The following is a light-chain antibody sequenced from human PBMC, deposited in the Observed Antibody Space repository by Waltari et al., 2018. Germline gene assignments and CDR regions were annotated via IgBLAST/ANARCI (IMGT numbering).Light chain of an antibody. V-gene: IGKV4-1*01. J-gene: IGKJ2*01. CDR3: HQYRSMPYT. CDR2: GAS. CDR1: KSVSYSSDKKNC. Sequence: DIVMTQSPDSLPVSLGERATFTCKSSKSVSYSSDKKNCLAWYQQKPGQPPKLLIYGASTRESGVPDRFSGSGSGTDFSLTISSLQAEDVAVYYCHQYRSMPYTFGQGTKLEIK.